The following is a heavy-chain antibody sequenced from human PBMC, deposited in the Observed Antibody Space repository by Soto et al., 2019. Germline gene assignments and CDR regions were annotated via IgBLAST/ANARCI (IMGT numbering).Heavy chain of an antibody. J-gene: IGHJ3*02. CDR3: ARDVSPESSSLYLDAFDI. Sequence: EVQLEESGGGLVQPGGSLRLSCAASGFTLSMYWMTWVRQAPGRGLEWVANIKQDGSKKSYLDSVRGRFTISRDNVRNSLYLQMDSLRAEDTALYYCARDVSPESSSLYLDAFDIWGQGTRVIVSS. CDR2: IKQDGSKK. V-gene: IGHV3-7*05. CDR1: GFTLSMYW. D-gene: IGHD6-13*01.